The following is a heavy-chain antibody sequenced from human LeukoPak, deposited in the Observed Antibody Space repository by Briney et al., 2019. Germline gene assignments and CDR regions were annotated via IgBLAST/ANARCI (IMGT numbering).Heavy chain of an antibody. J-gene: IGHJ4*02. Sequence: PGGSLRLSCAASGFTFSSYDMHWVRQATGKGLEWVSAIGTAGDTYYPGSVKGRFTISRENAKNSLYLQMNSLRAGDTAVYYCARDGLHTAHFDYWGQGTLVTVSS. V-gene: IGHV3-13*04. CDR2: IGTAGDT. CDR3: ARDGLHTAHFDY. CDR1: GFTFSSYD. D-gene: IGHD5-18*01.